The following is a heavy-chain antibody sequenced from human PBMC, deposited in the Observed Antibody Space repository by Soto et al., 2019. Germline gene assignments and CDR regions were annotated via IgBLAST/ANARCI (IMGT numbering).Heavy chain of an antibody. CDR2: VYATGTT. CDR1: GGSISKFY. J-gene: IGHJ5*02. Sequence: SETLSLTCNVSGGSISKFYWAWIRKTAGNGLEWMGRVYATGTTDYNPSLRSRVAMSVDISKKTFSLRLRSVTGADSGGYYCVRDGSKSLRDWFDTWGQGILVTVSS. V-gene: IGHV4-4*07. CDR3: VRDGSKSLRDWFDT.